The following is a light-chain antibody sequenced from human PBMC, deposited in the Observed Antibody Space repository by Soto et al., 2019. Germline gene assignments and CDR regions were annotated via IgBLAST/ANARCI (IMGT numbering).Light chain of an antibody. J-gene: IGLJ1*01. V-gene: IGLV1-44*01. CDR2: SNN. Sequence: QSGLTQPPSASGTPGQRVAISCSGSSYNIGRNTVNWYQQLPGTAPKVLIYSNNQQPSGVPDRFSGSKSGTSVSLAISGLQSEDEADYYCAAWDDGLNGFWVFGTGTKVTAL. CDR1: SYNIGRNT. CDR3: AAWDDGLNGFWV.